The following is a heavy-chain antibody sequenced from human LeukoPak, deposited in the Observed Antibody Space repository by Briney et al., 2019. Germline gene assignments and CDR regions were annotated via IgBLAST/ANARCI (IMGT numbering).Heavy chain of an antibody. Sequence: GRSLTLSCAASGFTFSSYAMHWVRQAPGKGLEWVAVISYDGSNKYYADSVKGRFTISRDNAKNSLYLQMNSLRAEDTAVYYCARDFFPGEMATIPFDYWGQGTLVTVSS. D-gene: IGHD5-24*01. J-gene: IGHJ4*02. V-gene: IGHV3-30*04. CDR3: ARDFFPGEMATIPFDY. CDR1: GFTFSSYA. CDR2: ISYDGSNK.